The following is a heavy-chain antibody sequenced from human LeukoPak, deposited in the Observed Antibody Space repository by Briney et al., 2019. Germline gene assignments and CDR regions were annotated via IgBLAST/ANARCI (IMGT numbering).Heavy chain of an antibody. CDR2: INPNSGGT. CDR1: GYTFSDYY. CDR3: ARAPGGVTTGVLGY. D-gene: IGHD4-17*01. Sequence: ASVKVSCKASGYTFSDYYMHWVRQAPGQGLEWMGWINPNSGGTNYAQKFQGRVTMTRDTSISTAYMELSRLRSDDTAVYYCARAPGGVTTGVLGYWGQGTLVTVSS. J-gene: IGHJ4*02. V-gene: IGHV1-2*02.